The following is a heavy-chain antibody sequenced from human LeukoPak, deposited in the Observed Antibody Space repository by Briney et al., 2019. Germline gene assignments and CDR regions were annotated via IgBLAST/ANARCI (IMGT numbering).Heavy chain of an antibody. V-gene: IGHV1-18*01. Sequence: ASVKVSCKASGYTFTSYGISWVRQAPGQGLEWMGWISAYNGNTNYAQKLQGRVTMTIDTSTSTAYMELRSLRSDDTAVYYCARETARIAVAGTGSDYWGQGTPVTVSS. J-gene: IGHJ4*02. CDR2: ISAYNGNT. D-gene: IGHD6-19*01. CDR1: GYTFTSYG. CDR3: ARETARIAVAGTGSDY.